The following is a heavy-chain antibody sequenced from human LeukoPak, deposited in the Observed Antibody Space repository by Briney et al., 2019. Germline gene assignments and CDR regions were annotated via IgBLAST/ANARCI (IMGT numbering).Heavy chain of an antibody. J-gene: IGHJ4*02. D-gene: IGHD2-2*01. CDR3: ARVRYCSTNRCYDREFDN. V-gene: IGHV4-59*08. CDR2: IHYSGST. Sequence: SETLSLTCTVSGGSISSYYWSWIRQPPGKGLEWIGYIHYSGSTNYNPSLKSRVTISVDTSKNQFSLKLSSVTAADTAVYYCARVRYCSTNRCYDREFDNWGQGTLVTVSS. CDR1: GGSISSYY.